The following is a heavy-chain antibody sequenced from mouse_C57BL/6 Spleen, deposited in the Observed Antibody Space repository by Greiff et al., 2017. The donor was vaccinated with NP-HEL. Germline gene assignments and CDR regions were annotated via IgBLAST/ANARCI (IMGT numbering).Heavy chain of an antibody. CDR1: GYTFTDYE. V-gene: IGHV1-15*01. CDR3: TRWTRGY. CDR2: IDPETGGT. J-gene: IGHJ2*01. Sequence: QVHVKQSGAELVRPGASVTLSCKASGYTFTDYEMHWVKQTPVHGLAWIGAIDPETGGTAYNQKFKGKAILTADKSSSTAYMELRSLTSEDSAVYYCTRWTRGYWGQGTTLTVSS.